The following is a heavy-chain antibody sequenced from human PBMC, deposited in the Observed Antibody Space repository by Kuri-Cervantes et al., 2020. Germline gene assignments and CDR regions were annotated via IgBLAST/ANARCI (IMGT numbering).Heavy chain of an antibody. V-gene: IGHV1-58*01. CDR3: ARSGSRVTATHSLGY. CDR2: IVVGSGNT. CDR1: GFTFTSSA. Sequence: SVKVSCKASGFTFTSSAVQWVRQARGQRLEWIGWIVVGSGNTNYAQKFQERVTITRDMSTSTAYMELSSLRSEDTAVYYCARSGSRVTATHSLGYWGQGTLVTVSS. D-gene: IGHD2-21*02. J-gene: IGHJ4*02.